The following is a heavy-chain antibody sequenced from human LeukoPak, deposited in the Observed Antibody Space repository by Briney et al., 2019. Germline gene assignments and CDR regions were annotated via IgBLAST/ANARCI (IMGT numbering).Heavy chain of an antibody. CDR1: GFTFSSYS. J-gene: IGHJ4*02. CDR3: ARDGGSGSYYFDY. Sequence: GGSLRLSCAPSGFTFSSYSMNRGRQAPRKGLEWGSSISSSSSYIYYAASVKGLFTISRDNAKTSLYLQMNSLRAEDTAVYYCARDGGSGSYYFDYWGQGTLVTVSS. V-gene: IGHV3-21*01. D-gene: IGHD3-10*01. CDR2: ISSSSSYI.